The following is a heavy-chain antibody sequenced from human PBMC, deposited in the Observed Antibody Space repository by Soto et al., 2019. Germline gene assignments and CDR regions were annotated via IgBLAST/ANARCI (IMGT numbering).Heavy chain of an antibody. D-gene: IGHD5-12*01. J-gene: IGHJ4*02. V-gene: IGHV1-2*02. CDR1: GYTFTGYY. CDR2: INPNSGGT. Sequence: QVQLVQSGAEVKKPGASVKVSCMASGYTFTGYYMHWVRQAPGQGLEWMGWINPNSGGTNYAQKFQGRVTMTRDTSISTAYMELSRLRSDDTAVYYCARGGTEMATISGFDYWGQGTLVTVSS. CDR3: ARGGTEMATISGFDY.